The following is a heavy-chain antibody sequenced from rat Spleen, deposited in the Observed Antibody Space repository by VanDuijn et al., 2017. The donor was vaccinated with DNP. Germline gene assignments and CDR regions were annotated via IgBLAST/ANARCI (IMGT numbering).Heavy chain of an antibody. Sequence: EVQLVESGGGLVQPGRSLKLYCAASGFTFSNYGMAWVRQAPTKGLEWVASISTGGGNTYYRDSVKGRFTISRDTAKSTLYLQMDSLRSEDTATYYCVTHDIVPFDYWGQGVMVTVSS. CDR1: GFTFSNYG. V-gene: IGHV5S13*01. CDR3: VTHDIVPFDY. D-gene: IGHD1-11*01. J-gene: IGHJ2*01. CDR2: ISTGGGNT.